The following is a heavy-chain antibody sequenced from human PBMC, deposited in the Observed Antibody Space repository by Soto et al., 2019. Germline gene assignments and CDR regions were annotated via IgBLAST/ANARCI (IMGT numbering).Heavy chain of an antibody. CDR3: ASGRGYTWTF. J-gene: IGHJ4*02. CDR1: GESFSDYF. D-gene: IGHD5-12*01. V-gene: IGHV4-34*01. CDR2: INHSGGRT. Sequence: QVHLQQWGAGLLKPSETLSLTCAVSGESFSDYFYSWIRQPPGKGLEWIGEINHSGGRTIYNLSLSSRVTISVDTSKDQFSLRLTSVTAADTAVYYCASGRGYTWTFGGQGTLVTVSS.